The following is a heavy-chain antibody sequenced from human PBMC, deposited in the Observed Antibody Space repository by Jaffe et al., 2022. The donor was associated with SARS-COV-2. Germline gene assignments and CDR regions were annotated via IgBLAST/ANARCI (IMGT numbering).Heavy chain of an antibody. CDR1: GFTFSSYS. CDR2: ISSSSSYI. V-gene: IGHV3-21*01. CDR3: ARAMVLPVAAPFDY. Sequence: EVQLVESGGGLVKPGGSLRLSCAASGFTFSSYSMNWVRQAPGKGLEWVSSISSSSSYIYYADSVKGRFTISRDNAKNSLYLQMNSLRAEDTAVYYCARAMVLPVAAPFDYWGQGTLVTVSS. J-gene: IGHJ4*02. D-gene: IGHD6-19*01.